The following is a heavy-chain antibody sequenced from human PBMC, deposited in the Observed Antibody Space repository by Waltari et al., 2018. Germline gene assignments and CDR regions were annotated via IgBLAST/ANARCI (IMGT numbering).Heavy chain of an antibody. D-gene: IGHD5-18*01. V-gene: IGHV3-9*03. Sequence: EVQLLESGGGLVQPGGSLRLSCAASGFTFSSYAMSWVRQAPGKGLEWVSGISWNSGSIGYADSVKGRFTISRDNAKNSLYLQMNSLRAEDMALYYCAKSSMVTGRGAFDIWGQGTMVTVSS. J-gene: IGHJ3*02. CDR3: AKSSMVTGRGAFDI. CDR1: GFTFSSYA. CDR2: ISWNSGSI.